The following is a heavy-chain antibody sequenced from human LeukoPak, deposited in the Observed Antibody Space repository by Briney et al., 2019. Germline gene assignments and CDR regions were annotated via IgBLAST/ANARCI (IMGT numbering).Heavy chain of an antibody. CDR1: GFTFSSYA. Sequence: PGGSLRLSCAASGFTFSSYAMSWVRQAPGKGLEWVSAISGSGGSTYYADSVKGRFTISRDNSKNTLYLQMNSLRAEDTAVYYCAKDTGYSSGWYPSWFDPWGQGTLVTVSS. V-gene: IGHV3-23*01. D-gene: IGHD6-19*01. J-gene: IGHJ5*02. CDR2: ISGSGGST. CDR3: AKDTGYSSGWYPSWFDP.